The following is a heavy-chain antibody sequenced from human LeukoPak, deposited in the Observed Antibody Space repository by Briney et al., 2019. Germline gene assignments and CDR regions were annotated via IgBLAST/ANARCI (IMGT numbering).Heavy chain of an antibody. J-gene: IGHJ6*02. Sequence: GGSLRLSCAASGFTFDDYAMHWVRQAPGKGLEWVSGISWNSGSIGYADSVKGRFTISRDNAKNSLYLQMNSLRAEDTAVYYCARAFGSSYYYYYYGMDVWGQGTTVTVSS. CDR2: ISWNSGSI. CDR3: ARAFGSSYYYYYYGMDV. D-gene: IGHD1-26*01. V-gene: IGHV3-9*01. CDR1: GFTFDDYA.